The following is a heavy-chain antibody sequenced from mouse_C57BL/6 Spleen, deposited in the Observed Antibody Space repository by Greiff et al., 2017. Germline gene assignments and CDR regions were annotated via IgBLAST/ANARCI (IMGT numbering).Heavy chain of an antibody. CDR2: SYPGSGST. D-gene: IGHD2-3*01. V-gene: IGHV1-55*01. CDR3: VRDEGYYPWFDD. Sequence: QVQLQQPGAELVKPGASVKMSCKASGYTFTSYWITWVKQRPGQGLEWIGDSYPGSGSTNYNEKFKSKATLTVDTSSSTAYMQLSRLTSEDSAVYYGVRDEGYYPWFDDWGQGTLVTVSA. J-gene: IGHJ3*01. CDR1: GYTFTSYW.